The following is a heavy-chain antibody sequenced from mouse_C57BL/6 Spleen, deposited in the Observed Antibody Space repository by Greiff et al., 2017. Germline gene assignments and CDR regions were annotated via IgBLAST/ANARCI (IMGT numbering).Heavy chain of an antibody. D-gene: IGHD1-1*01. CDR1: GFTFSSYT. Sequence: DVMLVESGGGLVKPGGSLKLSCAASGFTFSSYTMSWVRQTPEKRLEWVATISGGGGNTYYPDSVKGRFTISRDNAKNTLYLQMSSLRSEDTALYYCARQPPSDYYGSSYYAMGYWGQGTSVTVSS. J-gene: IGHJ4*01. CDR2: ISGGGGNT. CDR3: ARQPPSDYYGSSYYAMGY. V-gene: IGHV5-9*01.